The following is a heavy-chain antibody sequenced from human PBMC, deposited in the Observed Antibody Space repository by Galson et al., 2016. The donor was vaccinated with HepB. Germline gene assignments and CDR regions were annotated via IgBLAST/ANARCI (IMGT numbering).Heavy chain of an antibody. V-gene: IGHV4-59*01. CDR2: MYYSGSI. Sequence: ETLSLTCTVSGASISSFYWSWLRQPPGKGPEWIGYMYYSGSINYNPSLKSRVTISVDTSKNQFSLNLSSVTTADTAVYYCARVVGCSGGRCFDYWGQGTLVTVSS. CDR3: ARVVGCSGGRCFDY. D-gene: IGHD2-15*01. CDR1: GASISSFY. J-gene: IGHJ4*02.